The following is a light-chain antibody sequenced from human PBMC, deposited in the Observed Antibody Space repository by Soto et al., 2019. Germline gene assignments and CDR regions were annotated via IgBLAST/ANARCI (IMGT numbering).Light chain of an antibody. J-gene: IGLJ1*01. V-gene: IGLV2-14*01. Sequence: LTQPASVSGSPGQSITLSCTGTSSDVGGYNYVSWYQQHPGKAPKLMIYEVSNRPSGISHRFSGSKSGNTASLTISGLRAEDEDDYYCSSYTRQSTPYYVFG. CDR2: EVS. CDR1: SSDVGGYNY. CDR3: SSYTRQSTPYYV.